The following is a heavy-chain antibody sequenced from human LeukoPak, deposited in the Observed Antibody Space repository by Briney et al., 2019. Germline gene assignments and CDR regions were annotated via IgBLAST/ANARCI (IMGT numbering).Heavy chain of an antibody. CDR2: IWYDGSNK. CDR3: ARATNYDILTGYVGNSDY. D-gene: IGHD3-9*01. CDR1: GFTFSSYG. Sequence: GGSLRLSCAASGFTFSSYGMHWVRQAPGKGLEWVAVIWYDGSNKYYADSVKGRFTISRDNSKNTLYLQMNSLRAEDTAVYYCARATNYDILTGYVGNSDYWGQGTLVTVSS. V-gene: IGHV3-33*01. J-gene: IGHJ4*02.